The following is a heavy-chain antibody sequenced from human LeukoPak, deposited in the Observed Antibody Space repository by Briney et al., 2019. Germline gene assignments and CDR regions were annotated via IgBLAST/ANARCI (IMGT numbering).Heavy chain of an antibody. V-gene: IGHV1-58*01. J-gene: IGHJ2*01. CDR3: ASGTYYWYFDL. CDR2: IVVGSGNT. D-gene: IGHD1-26*01. CDR1: GFTFINSA. Sequence: SVKVSCKASGFTFINSAVQWVRQARGQRLEWIGWIVVGSGNTNYAQKFQERVSITRDMSTSTVYMELSSLRSEDTAVYFCASGTYYWYFDLWGRGTLVTVSS.